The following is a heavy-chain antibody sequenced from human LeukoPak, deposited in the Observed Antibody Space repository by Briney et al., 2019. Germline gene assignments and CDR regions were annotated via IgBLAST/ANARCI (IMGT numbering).Heavy chain of an antibody. Sequence: ETLSLTCTVSGGSISSYYWSWIRQPAGKGLEWIGRIYTSGSTNYNPSLKSRVTMSVDTSKNQFSLKLSSVTAADTAVYYCARVGSDYGGNWGGYYFDYWGQGTLVTVSS. J-gene: IGHJ4*02. CDR3: ARVGSDYGGNWGGYYFDY. CDR1: GGSISSYY. D-gene: IGHD4-23*01. CDR2: IYTSGST. V-gene: IGHV4-4*07.